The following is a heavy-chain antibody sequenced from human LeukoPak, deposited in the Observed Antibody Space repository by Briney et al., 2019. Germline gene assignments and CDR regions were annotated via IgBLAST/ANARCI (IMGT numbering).Heavy chain of an antibody. CDR2: IYHSGST. V-gene: IGHV4-30-2*01. CDR3: ASCIVGAPGFDY. J-gene: IGHJ4*02. D-gene: IGHD1-26*01. CDR1: GGSISSGGYY. Sequence: PSETLSLTCTVSGGSISSGGYYWSWIRQPPGKGLEWIGYIYHSGSTYYNPSLKSRVTISVDRSKNQFSLKLSSVTAADTAVYYCASCIVGAPGFDYWGQGTLVTVSS.